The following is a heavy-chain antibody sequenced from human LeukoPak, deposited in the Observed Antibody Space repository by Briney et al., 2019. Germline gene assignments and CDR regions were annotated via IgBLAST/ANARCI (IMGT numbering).Heavy chain of an antibody. CDR3: AKTDSSDYSYNFDY. V-gene: IGHV3-23*01. D-gene: IGHD3-22*01. CDR1: GFTFSSYA. CDR2: VSGSGGRT. J-gene: IGHJ4*02. Sequence: GGSLRLSCAASGFTFSSYAMSWVRQAPGKGLEWVSAVSGSGGRTYYTGSVKGRFTISRDNSKNTLYLQMNTLRAEDTAVYYCAKTDSSDYSYNFDYWGQGTLVTVSS.